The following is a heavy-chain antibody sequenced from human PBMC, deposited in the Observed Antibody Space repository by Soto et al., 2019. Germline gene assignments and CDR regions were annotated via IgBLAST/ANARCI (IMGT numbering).Heavy chain of an antibody. CDR1: GFTFSSYG. J-gene: IGHJ4*02. D-gene: IGHD6-13*01. Sequence: QVQLVESGGGVVQPGRSLRLSCAASGFTFSSYGMHWVRQAPGKGLEWVAVIWYDGSNKYYADSVKGRFTISRDNSENTLYLQMNSLRAEDTAVYYCARDPVSDSISWFFDYWGQGTLVTVSS. V-gene: IGHV3-33*01. CDR2: IWYDGSNK. CDR3: ARDPVSDSISWFFDY.